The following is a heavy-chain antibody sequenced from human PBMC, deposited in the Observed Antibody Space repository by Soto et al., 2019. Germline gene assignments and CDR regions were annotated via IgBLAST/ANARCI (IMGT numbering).Heavy chain of an antibody. CDR3: AGQWAAGYGAFDP. CDR2: IHDRGST. D-gene: IGHD3-9*01. V-gene: IGHV4-4*02. CDR1: GGSISNNRW. J-gene: IGHJ5*02. Sequence: QVKLQESGPGLEKPSGTLSLTCAVSGGSISNNRWWPWVRQAPGKGLEWIGEIHDRGSTNYNLSLKSRATVSIDRAKNQFSLEMRAVTAADTAVYYCAGQWAAGYGAFDPWGQGTLVNVSS.